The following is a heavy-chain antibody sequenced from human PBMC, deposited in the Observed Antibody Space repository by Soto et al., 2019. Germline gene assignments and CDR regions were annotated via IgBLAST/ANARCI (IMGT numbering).Heavy chain of an antibody. Sequence: SETLSLTCTVSGGSISSTSYYWGWIRQPPGKGLEWIGSIYYTGSTYYSPSLKSRVTISVDTSKNQFSLKLSSVTAADTAVYYCARNGGYRSSPTCFANWFDPWGQGALVTVSS. V-gene: IGHV4-39*01. D-gene: IGHD2-2*01. CDR2: IYYTGST. J-gene: IGHJ5*02. CDR3: ARNGGYRSSPTCFANWFDP. CDR1: GGSISSTSYY.